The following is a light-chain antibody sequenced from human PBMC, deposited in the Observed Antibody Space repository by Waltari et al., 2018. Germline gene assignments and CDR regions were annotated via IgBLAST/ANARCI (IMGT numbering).Light chain of an antibody. CDR1: QSVSSN. V-gene: IGKV3-15*01. J-gene: IGKJ1*01. CDR2: AAS. CDR3: QQYNSWPRT. Sequence: EIVMTPSPATLSVSPGERATLSCRASQSVSSNLPWYQQKPGQAPRLLIYAASTRATGIPARFSGSGSGTEFTLTISSLQSEDFAVYYCQQYNSWPRTFGQGTKVEIK.